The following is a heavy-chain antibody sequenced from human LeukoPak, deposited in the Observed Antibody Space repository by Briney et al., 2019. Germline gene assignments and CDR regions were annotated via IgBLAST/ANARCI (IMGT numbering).Heavy chain of an antibody. D-gene: IGHD4-17*01. V-gene: IGHV3-23*01. Sequence: PGGSLRLSCAASGFTFSSYAMSWVRQAPGKGLEWVSAISGSGGSTYYADSVKGRFTISRDNSKTTLYLQMNSLRAEDTAVYYCAKLDYGDYEGGDIMDVWGQGTTVTVSS. CDR1: GFTFSSYA. J-gene: IGHJ6*02. CDR2: ISGSGGST. CDR3: AKLDYGDYEGGDIMDV.